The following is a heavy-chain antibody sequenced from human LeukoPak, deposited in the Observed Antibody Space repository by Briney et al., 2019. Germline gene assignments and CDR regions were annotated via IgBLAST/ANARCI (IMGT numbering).Heavy chain of an antibody. CDR3: ARRAVYYYYYMDV. CDR1: GYSFTDYY. V-gene: IGHV1-46*01. Sequence: ASVKVPCKASGYSFTDYYMHWVRQAPGQGLEWMGIINPSGGSTSYAQKFQGRVTMTRDTSTSTVYMELSSLRSEDTAVYYCARRAVYYYYYMDVWGKGTVVTVSS. J-gene: IGHJ6*03. CDR2: INPSGGST.